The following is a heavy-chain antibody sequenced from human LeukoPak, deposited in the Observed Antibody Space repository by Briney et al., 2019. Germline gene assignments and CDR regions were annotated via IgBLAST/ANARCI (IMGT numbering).Heavy chain of an antibody. CDR3: ARETMIGLFDY. D-gene: IGHD3-22*01. CDR1: GAIFSSYA. V-gene: IGHV1-69*13. CDR2: IIPIFGTA. J-gene: IGHJ4*02. Sequence: SVKVSCKASGAIFSSYAISWVRQAPGQGLEWMGGIIPIFGTANYAQKFQGRVTITADESTSTAYMELSSLRSEDTAVYYCARETMIGLFDYWGQGTLVTVSS.